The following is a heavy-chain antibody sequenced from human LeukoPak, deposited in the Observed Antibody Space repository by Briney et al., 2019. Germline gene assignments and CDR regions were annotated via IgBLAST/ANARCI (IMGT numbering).Heavy chain of an antibody. V-gene: IGHV3-23*01. CDR3: AKDPYYDSSGYYFGFDY. D-gene: IGHD3-22*01. Sequence: PGGSLRLSCAASGFTFSSYAMSWVRQAPGKGLEWVSAISGSGGSTYYADSVKGRFTISRDNSKDTLYLQMNSLRAEDTAVYYCAKDPYYDSSGYYFGFDYWGQGTLVTVSS. CDR2: ISGSGGST. CDR1: GFTFSSYA. J-gene: IGHJ4*02.